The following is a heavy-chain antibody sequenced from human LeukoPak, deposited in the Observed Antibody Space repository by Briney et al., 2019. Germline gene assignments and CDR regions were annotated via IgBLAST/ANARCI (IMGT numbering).Heavy chain of an antibody. J-gene: IGHJ5*02. V-gene: IGHV1-69*04. CDR2: IIPILGIA. CDR3: ARASYYDSSGYYLGYNWFDP. Sequence: SVKVSCKASGGTFSSYAISWVRQAPGQGLEWMGRIIPILGIANYAQKSQGRVAITADKSTSTAYMELSSLRSEDTAVYYCARASYYDSSGYYLGYNWFDPWGQGTLVTVSS. D-gene: IGHD3-22*01. CDR1: GGTFSSYA.